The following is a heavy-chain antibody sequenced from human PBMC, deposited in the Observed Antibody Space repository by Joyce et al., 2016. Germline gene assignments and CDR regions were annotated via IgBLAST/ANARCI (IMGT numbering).Heavy chain of an antibody. Sequence: EVQLVESGGGLVKPGGSLRLSCAASGFTFSSYSRSWVRQAPGKEVEWVSSLSSSSSYIKYTDSVKGRFTISRDNAKNSLYLQMNSLRVEDTAVYYCARSSYTNGIFDYWGQGTLVTVSS. CDR2: LSSSSSYI. CDR1: GFTFSSYS. CDR3: ARSSYTNGIFDY. V-gene: IGHV3-21*01. D-gene: IGHD2-8*01. J-gene: IGHJ4*02.